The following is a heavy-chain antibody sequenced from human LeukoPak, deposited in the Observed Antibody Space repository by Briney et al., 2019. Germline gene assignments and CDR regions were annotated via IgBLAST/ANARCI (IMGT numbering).Heavy chain of an antibody. CDR3: ARDYCSGGSCYRVLGAFDI. Sequence: ASVKVSCKASGYNFTSYYMHWVRQDPGQGLEWMGIINPSVVSRSYAQKFQGRVTMTRDTSTSTVYMELSSLRSEDTAVYYCARDYCSGGSCYRVLGAFDIWGQGTMVTVSS. CDR1: GYNFTSYY. D-gene: IGHD2-15*01. V-gene: IGHV1-46*01. J-gene: IGHJ3*02. CDR2: INPSVVSR.